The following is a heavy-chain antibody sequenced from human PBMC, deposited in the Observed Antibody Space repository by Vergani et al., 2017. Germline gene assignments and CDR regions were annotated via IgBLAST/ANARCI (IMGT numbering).Heavy chain of an antibody. Sequence: DVQLVESGGGLVQPGGSLRLSCAASGFTFNIYAMSWVRQAPGKGLEWVSTITYNGGRTYYADSVTGRFTISRDNSKNTLFLQLKTLRAEDTGVYYCAKDYNIMGALHYWGQGTLVAVSS. CDR2: ITYNGGRT. J-gene: IGHJ4*02. D-gene: IGHD5-12*01. CDR3: AKDYNIMGALHY. CDR1: GFTFNIYA. V-gene: IGHV3-23*04.